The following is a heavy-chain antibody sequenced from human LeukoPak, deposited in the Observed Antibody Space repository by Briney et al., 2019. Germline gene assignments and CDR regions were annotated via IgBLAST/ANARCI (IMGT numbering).Heavy chain of an antibody. V-gene: IGHV3-23*01. CDR2: ISNNGGYT. CDR1: GFIFSSSA. D-gene: IGHD6-13*01. Sequence: PGGSLRLSCAASGFIFSSSAMSWVRQAPGKGLEWVSAISNNGGYTYYADSVQGRFTISRDNSKSTLCLQMNSLRAEDTAVYYCARGTGIAEYYFDYWGQGTLVTVSS. J-gene: IGHJ4*02. CDR3: ARGTGIAEYYFDY.